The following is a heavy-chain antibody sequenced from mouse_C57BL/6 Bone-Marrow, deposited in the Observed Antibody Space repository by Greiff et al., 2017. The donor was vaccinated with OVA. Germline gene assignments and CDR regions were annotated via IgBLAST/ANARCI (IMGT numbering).Heavy chain of an antibody. Sequence: EVQLVESGGDLVKPGGSLKLSCAASGFTFSSYGMSWVRQTPDKRLEWVATISSGGSYTYYQDSVKGRFTISRDNAKNTLYLQMSSLKSEDTAMYYCASPYYGSSSAWFAYWGQGTLVTVSA. CDR3: ASPYYGSSSAWFAY. D-gene: IGHD1-1*01. CDR2: ISSGGSYT. J-gene: IGHJ3*01. V-gene: IGHV5-6*01. CDR1: GFTFSSYG.